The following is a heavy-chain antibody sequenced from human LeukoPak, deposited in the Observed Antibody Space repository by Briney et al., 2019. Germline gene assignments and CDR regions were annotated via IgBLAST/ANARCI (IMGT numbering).Heavy chain of an antibody. J-gene: IGHJ4*02. CDR1: GYTFRSHG. CDR2: ISCYDGTT. Sequence: ASVKVSCKASGYTFRSHGISWVRQAPGQGLEWMGWISCYDGTTKYAQKLQGRVTMTTDTSTSTAYMELRSLRSDDTAVYYCARAADFWSGYSPWGQGTLVTVSS. D-gene: IGHD3-3*01. V-gene: IGHV1-18*01. CDR3: ARAADFWSGYSP.